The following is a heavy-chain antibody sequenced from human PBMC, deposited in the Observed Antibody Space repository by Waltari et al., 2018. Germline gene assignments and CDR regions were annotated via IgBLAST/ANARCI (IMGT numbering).Heavy chain of an antibody. Sequence: QVQLQESGPGLVKPSQTLSLTCTVSGGSISSGSYYWSWIRQPAGKGLEWIGRIYTSGSTNYNPSLKSRVTISVDTSKNQFALKLSSVTAADTAVYYCVKGSGGSRPYYFDSWGQGTLVTVSS. CDR1: GGSISSGSYY. D-gene: IGHD1-26*01. V-gene: IGHV4-61*02. J-gene: IGHJ4*02. CDR3: VKGSGGSRPYYFDS. CDR2: IYTSGST.